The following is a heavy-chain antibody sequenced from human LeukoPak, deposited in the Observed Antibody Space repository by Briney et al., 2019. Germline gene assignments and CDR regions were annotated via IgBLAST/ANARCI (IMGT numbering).Heavy chain of an antibody. Sequence: SETLSLTCAVYGGSFSGYYWSWIRQPPGKGLEWIGEINHSGSTNYNPSLKSRVTISVDTSKNQFSLKLSSVTAADTAVYYCTSRRDYRTFDYWGQGTLVTVSS. V-gene: IGHV4-34*01. J-gene: IGHJ4*02. CDR1: GGSFSGYY. CDR2: INHSGST. CDR3: TSRRDYRTFDY. D-gene: IGHD1-14*01.